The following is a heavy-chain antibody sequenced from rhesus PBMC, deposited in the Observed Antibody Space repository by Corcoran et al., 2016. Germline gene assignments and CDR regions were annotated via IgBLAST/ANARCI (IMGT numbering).Heavy chain of an antibody. D-gene: IGHD3-16*01. Sequence: QVQLQESGPGLVKPSETLSLTCAVSGSSISSGYGWSWIRKPPGMGREWIGYIGGGSGYTNFNPSLRRQRTISKDTSTTLFSLTLSSLTAADTAVYYCARGNGSYYSGYYELDSWGQGVVVTVSS. V-gene: IGHV4-127*01. J-gene: IGHJ6*01. CDR3: ARGNGSYYSGYYELDS. CDR1: GSSISSGYG. CDR2: IGGGSGYT.